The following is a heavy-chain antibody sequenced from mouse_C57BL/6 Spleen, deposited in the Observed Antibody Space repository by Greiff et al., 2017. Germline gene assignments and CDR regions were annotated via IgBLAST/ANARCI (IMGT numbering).Heavy chain of an antibody. CDR2: INYDGSST. V-gene: IGHV5-16*01. Sequence: DVKLVESEGGLVQPGSSMKLSCTASGFTFSDYYMAWVRQVPEKGLEWVANINYDGSSTYYLDSLKSRFIISRDNAKNILYLQMSSLKSEDTATYYCARDDGYYGSSPWFAYWGQGTLVTVSA. CDR3: ARDDGYYGSSPWFAY. D-gene: IGHD1-1*01. J-gene: IGHJ3*01. CDR1: GFTFSDYY.